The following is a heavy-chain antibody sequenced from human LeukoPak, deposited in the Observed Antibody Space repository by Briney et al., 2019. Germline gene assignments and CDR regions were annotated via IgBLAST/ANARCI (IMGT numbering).Heavy chain of an antibody. CDR3: ATYSSLNRREFQF. D-gene: IGHD3-22*01. CDR1: GFTFSNYW. Sequence: GALRLSCEGSGFTFSNYWMGWVRQAPGKGLQWVANIKTDGSEKYYVDSVKGRFTISRDNAKNSLYLQMYSLRAEDTAVYYCATYSSLNRREFQFWGQGTLLTVSS. CDR2: IKTDGSEK. J-gene: IGHJ1*01. V-gene: IGHV3-7*01.